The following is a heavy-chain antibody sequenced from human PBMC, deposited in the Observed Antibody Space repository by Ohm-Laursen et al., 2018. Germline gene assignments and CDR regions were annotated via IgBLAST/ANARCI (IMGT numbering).Heavy chain of an antibody. D-gene: IGHD3-22*01. CDR1: GFTFRDYY. Sequence: SLRLSCTASGFTFRDYYMSWIRQAPGKGLEWVSYISSSGITIYYADSVKGRFTISRDNAKNSLYLQMNSLRGEDTAVYYCAKDPAYYYDSSGYPNWYFDLWGRGTLVTVSS. CDR3: AKDPAYYYDSSGYPNWYFDL. J-gene: IGHJ2*01. V-gene: IGHV3-11*01. CDR2: ISSSGITI.